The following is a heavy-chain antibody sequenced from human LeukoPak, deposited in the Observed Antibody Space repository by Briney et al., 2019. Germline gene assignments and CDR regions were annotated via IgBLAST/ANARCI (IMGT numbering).Heavy chain of an antibody. CDR1: GYIFTPHH. D-gene: IGHD5-24*01. Sequence: ASVKVSCKTSGYIFTPHHIHWMRQATGQGLELLGWVSAANNPEYSQKFQGRVVITRDASATTSYLELNSLRSEDTAVYYCAMSVEMPPIPSLDYWGQGTLVTVSS. J-gene: IGHJ4*02. CDR3: AMSVEMPPIPSLDY. V-gene: IGHV1-3*01. CDR2: VSAANNP.